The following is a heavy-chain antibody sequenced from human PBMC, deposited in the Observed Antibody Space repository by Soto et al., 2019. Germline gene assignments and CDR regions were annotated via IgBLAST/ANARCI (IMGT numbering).Heavy chain of an antibody. V-gene: IGHV4-31*03. CDR1: GGSISSGGYY. CDR2: IYYSGST. Sequence: QVQLQESGPGLVKPSQTLSLTCTVSGGSISSGGYYWSWIRQHPGKGLEWIGYIYYSGSTYYNPYLKSRVTISVETSKNQFSLKLSSVTAADTAVYYCARCYCSSTSCYFIGYWGQGTLVTVSS. D-gene: IGHD2-2*01. CDR3: ARCYCSSTSCYFIGY. J-gene: IGHJ4*02.